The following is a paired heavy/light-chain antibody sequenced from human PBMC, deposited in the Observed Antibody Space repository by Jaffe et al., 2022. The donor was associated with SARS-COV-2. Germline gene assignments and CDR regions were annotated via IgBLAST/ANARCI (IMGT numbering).Light chain of an antibody. CDR2: MNN. CDR3: AAWDDSLSGYV. V-gene: IGLV1-47*01. Sequence: QSVLTQPPSASGTPGQRVSFSCSGSSSNIGSNYVCWYQQVPGTAPKLLIYMNNHRPSGVPDRFSGSRSGTSASLAISGLRSEDEADYYCAAWDDSLSGYVFGTGTKVTVL. J-gene: IGLJ1*01. CDR1: SSNIGSNY.
Heavy chain of an antibody. CDR2: GIGRDT. Sequence: EVQLLESGGGLVQPGGSLRLSCAGSGFTFSTNGMSWVRQAPGKGPEWVSGIGRDTHYADSVKGRFTISRDNSKNTLYLQMNSLRAEDTAIYYCAKGDRNSGWLIWGQGTLVTVSS. D-gene: IGHD6-19*01. V-gene: IGHV3-23*05. J-gene: IGHJ4*02. CDR1: GFTFSTNG. CDR3: AKGDRNSGWLI.